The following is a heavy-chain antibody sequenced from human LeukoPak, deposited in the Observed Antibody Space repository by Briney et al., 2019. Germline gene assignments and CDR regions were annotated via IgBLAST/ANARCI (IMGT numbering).Heavy chain of an antibody. J-gene: IGHJ3*02. D-gene: IGHD5-18*01. V-gene: IGHV4-59*01. CDR2: IYYSGST. Sequence: SETLSLTCTVSGGSISSYYWSWIRQPPGKGLEWIGYIYYSGSTNYNPSLKSRVTISVDTSKNQFSLKLSSVTAADTAVYYCARKKRGYSYSRNLDAFDIWGQGTMVTVSS. CDR1: GGSISSYY. CDR3: ARKKRGYSYSRNLDAFDI.